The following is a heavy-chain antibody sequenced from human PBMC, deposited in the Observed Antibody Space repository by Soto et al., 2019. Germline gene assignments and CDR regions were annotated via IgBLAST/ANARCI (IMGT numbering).Heavy chain of an antibody. CDR2: ISAYNGNT. CDR3: ARTDITIFGVVIIGFDY. D-gene: IGHD3-3*01. V-gene: IGHV1-18*01. J-gene: IGHJ4*02. Sequence: ASVKVSCKASGYTFTSYGISWVRQAPGQGLEWMGWISAYNGNTNYAQKLQGRVTMTTDTSTSTAYMELRSLRSDDTAVYYCARTDITIFGVVIIGFDYWGQGTLVTVS. CDR1: GYTFTSYG.